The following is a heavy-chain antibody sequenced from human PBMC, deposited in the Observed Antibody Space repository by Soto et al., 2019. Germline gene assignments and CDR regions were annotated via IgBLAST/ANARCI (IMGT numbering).Heavy chain of an antibody. Sequence: GGALWHPRCGTGVNPRRPSIVLCRPPPRKGTEWVGRIRKKANSYTTDYAASVKGRFTISRDDSKNSLYLQMNSLKTEDTAVYYCAIVFKVATSYYIYYCSQRTAVTVS. CDR3: AIVFKVATSYYIYY. CDR2: IRKKANSYTT. J-gene: IGHJ4*01. D-gene: IGHD5-12*01. CDR1: GVNPRRPS. V-gene: IGHV3-72*01.